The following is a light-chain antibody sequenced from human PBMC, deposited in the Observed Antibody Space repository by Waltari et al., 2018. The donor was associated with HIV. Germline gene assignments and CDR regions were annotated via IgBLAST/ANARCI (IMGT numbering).Light chain of an antibody. J-gene: IGKJ1*01. CDR1: QSINDW. Sequence: DIQMTQSPSRLSASVGERAITTCRASQSINDWLAWYQQKPGKAPKFLIYKASNLESGVPSRFSASGSGTEFTLTISSLQPDDFATYYCQQYHSYLWTFGQGTKV. CDR2: KAS. CDR3: QQYHSYLWT. V-gene: IGKV1-5*03.